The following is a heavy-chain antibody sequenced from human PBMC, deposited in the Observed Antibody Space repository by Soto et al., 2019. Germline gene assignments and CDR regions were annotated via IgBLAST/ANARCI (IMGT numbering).Heavy chain of an antibody. D-gene: IGHD3-10*01. Sequence: EVQLVESGGGLVQPGGSLRLSCAASGFTFNTSWMDWVRQVPGEGLVWVSGIKRDGSYTAYADSVKGRFTIARDNAKNTLYLQMHTLRVEDTAMYYGARGFRDHWGRGTLVTVSS. V-gene: IGHV3-74*01. J-gene: IGHJ1*01. CDR3: ARGFRDH. CDR2: IKRDGSYT. CDR1: GFTFNTSW.